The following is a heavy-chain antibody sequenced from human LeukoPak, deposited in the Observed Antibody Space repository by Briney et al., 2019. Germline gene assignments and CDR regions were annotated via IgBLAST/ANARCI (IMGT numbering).Heavy chain of an antibody. V-gene: IGHV6-1*01. CDR3: ARLARYYYGSGTYSEYYFDY. J-gene: IGHJ4*01. CDR2: TYYRSKWNH. CDR1: GDSVSSNSAA. D-gene: IGHD3-10*01. Sequence: SQTLSLTCAISGDSVSSNSAAWDWIRQSPSRGLEWLGRTYYRSKWNHDYAVSVKSRIIINPDTSKNQFSLQLNSVTPEDTAVYYCARLARYYYGSGTYSEYYFDYWGHGTLVTVSS.